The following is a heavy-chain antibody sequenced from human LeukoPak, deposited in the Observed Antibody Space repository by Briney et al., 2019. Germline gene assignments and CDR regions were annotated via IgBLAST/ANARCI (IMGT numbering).Heavy chain of an antibody. J-gene: IGHJ3*02. CDR2: IRYDGSSK. D-gene: IGHD2-21*01. CDR1: GFTFSGYG. Sequence: GGSLRLPCAASGFTFSGYGMHWVRQAPGKGLEWVAFIRYDGSSKYYADSVKGRFTISRDNSKNTLYLQMNSLRAEDTALYYCARGKQIVVDLDGAFDIGGQGTMVTVSS. CDR3: ARGKQIVVDLDGAFDI. V-gene: IGHV3-30*02.